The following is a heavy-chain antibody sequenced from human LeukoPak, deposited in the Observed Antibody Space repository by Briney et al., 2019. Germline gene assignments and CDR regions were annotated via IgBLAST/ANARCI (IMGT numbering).Heavy chain of an antibody. V-gene: IGHV3-23*01. CDR2: ISVGGGDT. D-gene: IGHD5-12*01. Sequence: QPGGSLRLSCAASGFIFSSYVMGWVRQAPGKGLEWVSSISVGGGDTFTADSVKGRFTITRENSKNTLYLQMMGLRAEDTAVYYCARRSGYDRGPFDYWGQGTLVTVSS. CDR3: ARRSGYDRGPFDY. CDR1: GFIFSSYV. J-gene: IGHJ4*02.